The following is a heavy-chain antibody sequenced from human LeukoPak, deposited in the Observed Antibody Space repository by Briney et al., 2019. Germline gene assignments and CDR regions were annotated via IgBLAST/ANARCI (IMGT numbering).Heavy chain of an antibody. Sequence: GGSLRLSCAASGFTFSSYSMNWVRQAPGKGLEWVSSISSSSSYIYYADSVKGRFTISRDNAKNSLYLQMNSLRAEDTAVYYCARAVTRNYYDSSGYDDYWGQGTLVTVSS. D-gene: IGHD3-22*01. CDR2: ISSSSSYI. CDR1: GFTFSSYS. CDR3: ARAVTRNYYDSSGYDDY. V-gene: IGHV3-21*01. J-gene: IGHJ4*02.